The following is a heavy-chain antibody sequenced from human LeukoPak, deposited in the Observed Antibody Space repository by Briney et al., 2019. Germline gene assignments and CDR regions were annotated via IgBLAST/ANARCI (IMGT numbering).Heavy chain of an antibody. J-gene: IGHJ4*02. D-gene: IGHD5-24*01. CDR3: ARWRGLQSEFDC. CDR1: GFTFSSHS. Sequence: GGSLRLSCAASGFTFSSHSVGWVRQAPGKGLECVATIGLDGAQKDFVDSVKGRFTLSRDNAKNSPFLEMNRLRVEDTAVYYCARWRGLQSEFDCWGQGTLVTVSS. V-gene: IGHV3-7*01. CDR2: IGLDGAQK.